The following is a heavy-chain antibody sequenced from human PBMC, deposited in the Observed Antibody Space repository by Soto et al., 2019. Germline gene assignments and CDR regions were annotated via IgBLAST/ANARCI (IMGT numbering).Heavy chain of an antibody. CDR2: IYHSGST. CDR3: AREVRTGNIDY. V-gene: IGHV4-30-2*01. Sequence: PSETLSLTCAVSGGSINSGGHSWSWIRQPPGKDLEWIGYIYHSGSTYYNPSLKSRVTISVDRSKNQFSLKLSSVTAADTAVYYCAREVRTGNIDYWGQGTLVTVSS. CDR1: GGSINSGGHS. D-gene: IGHD2-8*02. J-gene: IGHJ4*02.